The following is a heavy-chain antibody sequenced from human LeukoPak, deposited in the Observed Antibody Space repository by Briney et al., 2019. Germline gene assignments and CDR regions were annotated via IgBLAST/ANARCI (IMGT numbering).Heavy chain of an antibody. CDR3: ARDRRGVNFYYYYMDV. J-gene: IGHJ6*03. CDR1: GFMFTGYW. CDR2: IKEDGSEK. D-gene: IGHD3-10*01. V-gene: IGHV3-7*01. Sequence: QAGGSLRLSCEASGFMFTGYWMSWVRQAPGKGLEWVANIKEDGSEKYYVDSVKGRFTISRDNPKKLLYLQMNSLRAEDTAVYYCARDRRGVNFYYYYMDVWGKGTSVIVS.